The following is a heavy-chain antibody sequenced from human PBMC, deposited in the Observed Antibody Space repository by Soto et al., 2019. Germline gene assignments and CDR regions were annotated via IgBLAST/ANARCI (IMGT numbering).Heavy chain of an antibody. CDR2: IHTGGNT. CDR3: ARGVTLGVSAGDY. V-gene: IGHV3-66*01. D-gene: IGHD3-16*01. CDR1: GFIVSSKY. J-gene: IGHJ4*02. Sequence: EVQLGDSGGGLVQPGGSLRLSCVASGFIVSSKYMSWFRLAPGKGLEWVSVIHTGGNTYYADAVKGRFTISRDNSQNTVYLQMNSLRIEDTAIYYCARGVTLGVSAGDYWGQGTLVTVSS.